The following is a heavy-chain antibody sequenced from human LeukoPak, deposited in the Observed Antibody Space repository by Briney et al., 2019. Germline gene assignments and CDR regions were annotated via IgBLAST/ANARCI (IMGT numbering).Heavy chain of an antibody. V-gene: IGHV1-2*02. J-gene: IGHJ4*02. Sequence: ASVKVSCKASGYTFTGYYMHWVRPAPGQGLEWMGWINPNSGGTSYAQKFQGRVTMTGDTSISTAYMELSSLRSDDTAVYYCARGDGYSFGRDFDYWGQGTLVTVSS. D-gene: IGHD5-18*01. CDR1: GYTFTGYY. CDR3: ARGDGYSFGRDFDY. CDR2: INPNSGGT.